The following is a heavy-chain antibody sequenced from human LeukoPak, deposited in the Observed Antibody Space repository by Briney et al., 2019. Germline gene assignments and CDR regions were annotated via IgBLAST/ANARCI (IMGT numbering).Heavy chain of an antibody. J-gene: IGHJ4*02. D-gene: IGHD4-23*01. CDR3: ARDPEATVVTPVDY. V-gene: IGHV1-18*01. CDR1: GYTFTSYG. CDR2: ISAYNGNT. Sequence: GASVKVSCKASGYTFTSYGISWVRQAPGQGLEWMGWISAYNGNTSYAQNLQGRVTMTTDTSTSTAYMELRSLRSDDTAVYYCARDPEATVVTPVDYWGQGTLVTVSS.